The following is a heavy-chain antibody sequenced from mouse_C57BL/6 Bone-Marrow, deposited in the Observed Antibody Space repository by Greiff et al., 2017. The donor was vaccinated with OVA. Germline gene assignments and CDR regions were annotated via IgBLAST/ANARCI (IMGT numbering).Heavy chain of an antibody. CDR1: GYTFTSYW. Sequence: QVQLKQSGAELVKPGASVKLSCKASGYTFTSYWMQWVKQRPGQGLEWIGEIDPSDSYTNYNQKFKGKATLTVDTSSSTAYMQLSSLTSEDSAVYYCARTYDYDVGYFDYWGQGTTLTVSS. J-gene: IGHJ2*01. CDR2: IDPSDSYT. CDR3: ARTYDYDVGYFDY. V-gene: IGHV1-50*01. D-gene: IGHD2-4*01.